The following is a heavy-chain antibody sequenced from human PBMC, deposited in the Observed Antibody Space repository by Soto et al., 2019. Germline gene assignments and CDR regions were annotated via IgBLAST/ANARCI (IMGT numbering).Heavy chain of an antibody. V-gene: IGHV4-4*02. Sequence: QVQLQESGPGLVKPSGTLSLTCAVSGGSISSSNWWSWVRQPPGKGLEWIGEIYHSGSTNYNPSLTSRDTISVDKSQTQFSPKLSAVTGADRAVYYCAREYAILTGPDPWGQGTLVTVSS. CDR3: AREYAILTGPDP. CDR1: GGSISSSNW. CDR2: IYHSGST. J-gene: IGHJ5*02. D-gene: IGHD3-9*01.